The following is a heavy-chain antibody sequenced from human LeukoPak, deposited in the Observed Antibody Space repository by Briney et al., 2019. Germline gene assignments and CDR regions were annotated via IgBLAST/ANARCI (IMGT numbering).Heavy chain of an antibody. Sequence: GESLKISCKGSGYSFTSYWIGWVRQMPGKGLEWMGIIYPGDSDTRYSPSFQGQVTISADKSISTAYLQWSSLKASDTAMYYCARHPYGYSSGWSHPFDYWGQGTLVTVYS. D-gene: IGHD6-19*01. CDR2: IYPGDSDT. J-gene: IGHJ4*02. CDR1: GYSFTSYW. V-gene: IGHV5-51*01. CDR3: ARHPYGYSSGWSHPFDY.